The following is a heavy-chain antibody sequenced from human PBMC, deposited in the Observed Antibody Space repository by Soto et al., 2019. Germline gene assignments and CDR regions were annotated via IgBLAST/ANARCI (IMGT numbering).Heavy chain of an antibody. V-gene: IGHV1-24*01. CDR1: GYAITVLS. Sequence: ASVKVSWKVSGYAITVLSMHWVRQAPGKGLEWMGGFDPEDGETIYAQKFQGRVTMTEDTSTDAAYMELSSLRSEDTAVYYCATFLLNYYDSSGGAFDIWGQGTMVTVSS. CDR3: ATFLLNYYDSSGGAFDI. D-gene: IGHD3-22*01. J-gene: IGHJ3*02. CDR2: FDPEDGET.